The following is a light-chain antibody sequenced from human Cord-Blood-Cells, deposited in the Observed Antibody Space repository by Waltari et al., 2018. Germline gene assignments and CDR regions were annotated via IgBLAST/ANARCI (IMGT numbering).Light chain of an antibody. CDR1: NIESKS. V-gene: IGLV3-21*04. CDR2: YDS. CDR3: QVWDSSSDHVV. J-gene: IGLJ2*01. Sequence: SYVLTQPPSASVAPRNRACITWGGNNIESKSVHWYQHKPGQAPVLVIYYDSDRPSGIPERFSGSNSGNTATLTISRVEAGDEADYYCQVWDSSSDHVVFGGGTKLTVL.